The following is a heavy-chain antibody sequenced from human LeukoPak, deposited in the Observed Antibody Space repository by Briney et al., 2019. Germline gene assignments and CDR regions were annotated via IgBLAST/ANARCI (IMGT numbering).Heavy chain of an antibody. Sequence: SVTVSCTASGGTFSSYAISWVRQAPGQGLEWMGGIIPIFGTANYAQKFQGRVTITADESTSTAYMELSSLRSEDTAVYYCARDQGRWSNDYGDHYYYYGMDVWGQGTTVTVSS. D-gene: IGHD4-17*01. J-gene: IGHJ6*02. V-gene: IGHV1-69*13. CDR2: IIPIFGTA. CDR1: GGTFSSYA. CDR3: ARDQGRWSNDYGDHYYYYGMDV.